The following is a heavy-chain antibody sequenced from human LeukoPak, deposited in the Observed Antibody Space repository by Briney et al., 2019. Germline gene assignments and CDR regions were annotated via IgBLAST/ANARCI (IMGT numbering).Heavy chain of an antibody. CDR3: ARGGAARFDY. J-gene: IGHJ4*02. V-gene: IGHV3-23*01. D-gene: IGHD5-18*01. CDR2: ISGSAGST. Sequence: GGSLRLSCAASGLTFSSYAMSWVRQAPGKGLEWVSAISGSAGSTDYADSVKGRFTISRDNSENTLYLQMNSLRADDTAVYYCARGGAARFDYWGQGTLVTVSS. CDR1: GLTFSSYA.